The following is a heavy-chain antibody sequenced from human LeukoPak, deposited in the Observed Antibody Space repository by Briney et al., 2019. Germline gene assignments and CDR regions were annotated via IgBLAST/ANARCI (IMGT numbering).Heavy chain of an antibody. CDR3: ERRSRDGSASYQNHWFDH. J-gene: IGHJ5*02. D-gene: IGHD3-10*01. CDR1: GYGFTSYW. V-gene: IGHV5-51*01. CDR2: IYPGDSDT. Sequence: GEALKISFKGSGYGFTSYWIGWVRPMPGKGREWRGIIYPGDSDTRYSPSFQGQVTISAATSISTAYLQWSSLKASDPAMYYCERRSRDGSASYQNHWFDHWGQGTLVTVSS.